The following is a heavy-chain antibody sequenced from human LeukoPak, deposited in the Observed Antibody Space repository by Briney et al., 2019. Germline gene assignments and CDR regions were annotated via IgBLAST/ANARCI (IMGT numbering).Heavy chain of an antibody. CDR2: TSFDGTNK. CDR1: RFTFSDFG. V-gene: IGHV3-30*12. J-gene: IGHJ3*02. Sequence: PGGSLRLSCAGSRFTFSDFGMHWVRQAPGKGLEWVAVTSFDGTNKYYADSVRGRFTISRDNAKNSLYLQMNSLRAEDTAVYYCARGRGFSSSSDAFDIWGQGTMVTVSP. D-gene: IGHD6-6*01. CDR3: ARGRGFSSSSDAFDI.